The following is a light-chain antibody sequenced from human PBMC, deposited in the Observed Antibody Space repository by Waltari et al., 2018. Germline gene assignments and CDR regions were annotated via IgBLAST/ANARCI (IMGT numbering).Light chain of an antibody. CDR3: QKYDRLPAT. V-gene: IGKV3-20*01. J-gene: IGKJ1*01. CDR1: PRVSRF. Sequence: TRSCSASPRVSRFVAWYQQKPGQAPRLRIYGASTRATGIPDRFSGSGSGTDFSLTISRLEPEDFAVYYCQKYDRLPATFGQGTKVEIK. CDR2: GAS.